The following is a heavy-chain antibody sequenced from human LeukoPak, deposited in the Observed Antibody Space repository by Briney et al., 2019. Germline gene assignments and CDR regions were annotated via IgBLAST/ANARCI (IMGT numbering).Heavy chain of an antibody. CDR1: GGSISSSSYY. Sequence: SETLSLTCTVSGGSISSSSYYWGWIRQPPGKGLERIGSIYYSGSTYYNPSLKSRVTISVDTSKNQFSLKLSSVTAADTAVYYCARMSLRGDYWGQGTLVTVSS. CDR2: IYYSGST. CDR3: ARMSLRGDY. V-gene: IGHV4-39*01. J-gene: IGHJ4*02.